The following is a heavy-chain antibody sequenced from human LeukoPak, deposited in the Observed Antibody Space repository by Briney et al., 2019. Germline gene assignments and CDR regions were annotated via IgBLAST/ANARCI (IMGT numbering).Heavy chain of an antibody. Sequence: SETLSLTCTVSGDSISSSYWSWIRQPPAKGLAWKGCIYYSEGTNYNPSLKRRVTISINTSNNQFSLKLRSVTAADSAVYYCARHGGQQLAHDAFDIWGQGTMVTVSS. J-gene: IGHJ3*02. CDR1: GDSISSSY. D-gene: IGHD6-13*01. CDR2: IYYSEGT. V-gene: IGHV4-59*08. CDR3: ARHGGQQLAHDAFDI.